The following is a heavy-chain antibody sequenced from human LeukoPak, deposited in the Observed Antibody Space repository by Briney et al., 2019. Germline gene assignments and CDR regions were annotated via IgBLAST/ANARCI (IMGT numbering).Heavy chain of an antibody. CDR2: INNSGST. CDR1: GRSLSGYY. Sequence: SETRSLTCAVDGRSLSGYYCRWIRQPPGKGRGWIGEINNSGSTNLNPSLKSRVTISVDTSKTQFTLKLSSVTAADTAVYYCARGSPPNDAFDIWGQGTMVTVSS. J-gene: IGHJ3*02. V-gene: IGHV4-34*01. CDR3: ARGSPPNDAFDI.